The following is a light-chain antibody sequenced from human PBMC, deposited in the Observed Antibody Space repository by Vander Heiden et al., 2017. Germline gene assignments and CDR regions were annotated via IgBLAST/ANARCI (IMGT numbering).Light chain of an antibody. CDR3: QQDNSYWT. Sequence: DIQMNQSPSTLSASVGDRVTITCRASQSISSWLAWYQQKPGKAPKLLIYKASSLQSGVPSRFSGSGSGTEFTLTISSLQPDDFATYYCQQDNSYWTFGQGTKVEIK. V-gene: IGKV1-5*03. CDR2: KAS. J-gene: IGKJ1*01. CDR1: QSISSW.